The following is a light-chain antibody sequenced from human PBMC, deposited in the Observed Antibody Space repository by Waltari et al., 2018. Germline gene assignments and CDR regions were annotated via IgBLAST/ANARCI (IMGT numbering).Light chain of an antibody. CDR1: RSLVHSSGGTY. CDR3: LQTVQFPYT. V-gene: IGKV2D-29*01. Sequence: DIVMTQTPLSLSVTPGQPASISCKSSRSLVHSSGGTYLYCHLQKPGTPPHLLIYDVSNRLSGVPDRFSGSGSGTDFTLKISRVEAEDVGVYYCLQTVQFPYTFGQGTKLEIK. CDR2: DVS. J-gene: IGKJ2*01.